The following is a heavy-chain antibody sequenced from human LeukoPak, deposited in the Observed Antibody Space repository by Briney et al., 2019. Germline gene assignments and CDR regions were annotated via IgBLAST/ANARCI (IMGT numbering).Heavy chain of an antibody. CDR2: IYYSGST. CDR3: ARRGDRRSNIYYYYYMDV. D-gene: IGHD3-10*01. V-gene: IGHV4-31*03. Sequence: PSETLSLTCTVSGGSISSGGYYWSWIRQHPGKGLEWIGYIYYSGSTYYNPSLKRRVTISVDTSKNQFSLKLSSVTAADTAVYYCARRGDRRSNIYYYYYMDVWGKGTTVTVSS. CDR1: GGSISSGGYY. J-gene: IGHJ6*03.